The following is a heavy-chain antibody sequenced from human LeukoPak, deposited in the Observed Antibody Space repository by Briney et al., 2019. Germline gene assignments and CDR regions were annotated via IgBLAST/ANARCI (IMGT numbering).Heavy chain of an antibody. Sequence: GGSLRLSCAASGFTLSSYAMSWVRQAPGKGVEWVSSLSGRGGSTFYADSVKGRFTISRDNSKNTLYLQMNSLRAEDTAVYYCARDLSYYSYWGQGTLVTVSS. D-gene: IGHD1-26*01. CDR3: ARDLSYYSY. CDR1: GFTLSSYA. J-gene: IGHJ4*02. V-gene: IGHV3-23*01. CDR2: LSGRGGST.